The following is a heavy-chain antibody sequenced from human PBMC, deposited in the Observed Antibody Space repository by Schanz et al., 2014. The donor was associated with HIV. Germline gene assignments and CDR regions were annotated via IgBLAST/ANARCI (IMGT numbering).Heavy chain of an antibody. J-gene: IGHJ4*02. Sequence: QVQLLQSGAEVKKPGASVRLSCKASGYTFDSRDINWVRQAAGQGLEWMGWMNPNNDDTDYAQKFQGRVTMTRDPSTSTAYMELSSLRSEDTAVYYCARGRETVTTYFDFWGQGTLVTVSS. CDR1: GYTFDSRD. CDR2: MNPNNDDT. D-gene: IGHD4-17*01. CDR3: ARGRETVTTYFDF. V-gene: IGHV1-8*01.